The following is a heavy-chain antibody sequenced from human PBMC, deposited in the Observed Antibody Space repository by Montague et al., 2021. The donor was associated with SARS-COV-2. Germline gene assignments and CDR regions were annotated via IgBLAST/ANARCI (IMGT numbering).Heavy chain of an antibody. CDR1: GDSVSSNIAT. J-gene: IGHJ4*02. V-gene: IGHV6-1*01. D-gene: IGHD2-2*01. CDR2: TYYRSKWYN. CDR3: ARIPVGSEYYFDF. Sequence: CAISGDSVSSNIATWNWIRQSPSRGFEWLGRTYYRSKWYNDYAESVKSRITIDPDTSKHQFSLHLNSVTPEDTAVYYCARIPVGSEYYFDFWGQGTLVTVSS.